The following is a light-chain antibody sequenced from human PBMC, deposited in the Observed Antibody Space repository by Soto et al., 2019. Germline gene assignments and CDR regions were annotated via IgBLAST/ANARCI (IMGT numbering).Light chain of an antibody. V-gene: IGKV3-20*01. Sequence: EIVLTQSPGNLSLSPGERATLSCRASQSIRSNYLAWYQQKPGQAPRLLISGASSRATGIPERFSGSGSGTDFTLAISRLEPEDFAVYYCQQYGRSPPLYTFGQGTKLEIK. CDR1: QSIRSNY. CDR3: QQYGRSPPLYT. CDR2: GAS. J-gene: IGKJ2*01.